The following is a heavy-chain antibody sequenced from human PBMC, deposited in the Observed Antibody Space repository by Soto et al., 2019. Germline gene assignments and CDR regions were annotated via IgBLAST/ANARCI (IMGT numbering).Heavy chain of an antibody. CDR2: ISGSGGST. CDR1: GFTFSSYV. CDR3: AKGPRAPPPHDYGMDV. Sequence: EVQLLESGGGLVQPGGSLRLSCAASGFTFSSYVMNWVRQPPGKGLEWVSGISGSGGSTYYADSVKGRFTISRDNSKNTLYLQMNSLRAEDTAVYYCAKGPRAPPPHDYGMDVWGQGPRSPSP. J-gene: IGHJ6*02. V-gene: IGHV3-23*01.